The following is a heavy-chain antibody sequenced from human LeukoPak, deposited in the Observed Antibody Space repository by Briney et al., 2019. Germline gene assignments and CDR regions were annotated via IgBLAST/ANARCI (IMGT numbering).Heavy chain of an antibody. V-gene: IGHV4-34*01. CDR2: INHSGST. CDR1: GGSFSGYY. D-gene: IGHD3-10*01. Sequence: SETLSLTCAVYGGSFSGYYWSWIRQPPGKGLEWIGEINHSGSTNYNPSLKSRVTISVDTSKNQFSLKLSYVTAADTAVYYCARLGYYGSGRSFGYWGQGTLVTVSS. CDR3: ARLGYYGSGRSFGY. J-gene: IGHJ4*02.